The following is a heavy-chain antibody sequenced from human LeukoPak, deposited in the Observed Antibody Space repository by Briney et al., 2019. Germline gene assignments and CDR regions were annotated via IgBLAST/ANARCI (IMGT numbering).Heavy chain of an antibody. D-gene: IGHD2-15*01. Sequence: GGSLRLSCAASGFTFSSYAMHWVRQAPGKGLEYVSAISSNGGSTYYANSVKGRFTISRDNSKNTLYLQMGSLRAEDMAVYYCAREVSGSCAYWGQGTLVTVSS. CDR3: AREVSGSCAY. J-gene: IGHJ4*02. CDR1: GFTFSSYA. V-gene: IGHV3-64*01. CDR2: ISSNGGST.